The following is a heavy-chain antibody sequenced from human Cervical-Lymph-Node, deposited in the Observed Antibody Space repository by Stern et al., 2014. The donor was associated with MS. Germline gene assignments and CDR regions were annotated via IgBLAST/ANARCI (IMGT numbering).Heavy chain of an antibody. CDR2: ISRDATTE. CDR3: AKGRSGYGCMDA. J-gene: IGHJ6*02. D-gene: IGHD5-18*01. Sequence: EVQLVESGGGVVQPGGSLRLSCGATGFYFDDYFMHWVRQAPGKGLEWVSLISRDATTEYYAVSMQGRFTISRDSRTDFLYLEMNSLRPEDTGLYYCAKGRSGYGCMDAWGQGTTVIVSS. CDR1: GFYFDDYF. V-gene: IGHV3-43*01.